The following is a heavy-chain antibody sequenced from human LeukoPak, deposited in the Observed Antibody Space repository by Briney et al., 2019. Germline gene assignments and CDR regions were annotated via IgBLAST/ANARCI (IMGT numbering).Heavy chain of an antibody. CDR2: ISSSGSII. Sequence: PGGSLRLSCAASGFTFSSYVMNRVRQAPGKGLWWGSYISSSGSIIYYTDSVKGRFNISRDNSKNTMYLQMNSLTAEDTAAYYCAKDLNSYGSHYFDYWGQGTLVTASS. J-gene: IGHJ4*02. CDR3: AKDLNSYGSHYFDY. CDR1: GFTFSSYV. V-gene: IGHV3-48*03. D-gene: IGHD5-18*01.